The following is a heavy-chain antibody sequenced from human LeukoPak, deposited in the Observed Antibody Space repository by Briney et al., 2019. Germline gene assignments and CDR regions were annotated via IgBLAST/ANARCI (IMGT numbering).Heavy chain of an antibody. V-gene: IGHV1-18*01. D-gene: IGHD3-10*01. Sequence: ASVKVSCKPSGYTFTSYGISWVRQAPGQGLEWMGWITAYNDNTNYAQKLQGRVTMTTDTSTSTAYMELRSLRSDDTAVYYCARALLWFGEPSHIDYWGEGTLVTASS. CDR2: ITAYNDNT. J-gene: IGHJ4*02. CDR1: GYTFTSYG. CDR3: ARALLWFGEPSHIDY.